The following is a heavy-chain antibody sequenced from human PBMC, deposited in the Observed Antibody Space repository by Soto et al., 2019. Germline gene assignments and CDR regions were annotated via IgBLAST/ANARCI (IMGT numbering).Heavy chain of an antibody. D-gene: IGHD1-26*01. J-gene: IGHJ6*02. Sequence: LXLSFAASGFTLSDHYMDWVRQAPGKGLEWVGRTRNKANSYTTEYAASVKGRFTISRDDSKNSLYLQMNSLKTEDTAVYYCARVPRIVGATTTTYYYYGMEVWGQGTTATVSS. CDR3: ARVPRIVGATTTTYYYYGMEV. V-gene: IGHV3-72*01. CDR1: GFTLSDHY. CDR2: TRNKANSYTT.